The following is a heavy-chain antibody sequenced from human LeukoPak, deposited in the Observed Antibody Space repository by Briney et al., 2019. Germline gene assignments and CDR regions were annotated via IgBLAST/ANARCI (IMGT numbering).Heavy chain of an antibody. CDR3: AREPGDCGGDCYPFDY. CDR1: GFTFSSYA. J-gene: IGHJ4*02. CDR2: ISYDGSNK. Sequence: GGSLRLSCAASGFTFSSYAMHWVRQAPGKGLEWVAVISYDGSNKYYADSVKGRFTISRDNSKNTLYLQMNSLRVEDTAVYYCAREPGDCGGDCYPFDYWGQGTLVTVSS. D-gene: IGHD2-21*02. V-gene: IGHV3-30-3*01.